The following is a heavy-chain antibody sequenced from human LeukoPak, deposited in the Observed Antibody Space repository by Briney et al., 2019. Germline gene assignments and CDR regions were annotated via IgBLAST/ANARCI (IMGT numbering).Heavy chain of an antibody. CDR3: AKGATYYYDSSGYFDY. CDR1: GFTFSSYA. D-gene: IGHD3-22*01. V-gene: IGHV3-23*01. Sequence: GGSLRLSCAASGFTFSSYAMSWVRQAPGKGLEWVSAISGSGGSTYYADSVKGRFTISRDNSKNTLYLQMNSLRVEDTAVYYCAKGATYYYDSSGYFDYWGQGTLVTVSS. CDR2: ISGSGGST. J-gene: IGHJ4*02.